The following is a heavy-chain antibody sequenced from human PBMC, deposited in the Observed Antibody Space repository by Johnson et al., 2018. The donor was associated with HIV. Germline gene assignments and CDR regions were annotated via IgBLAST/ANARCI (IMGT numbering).Heavy chain of an antibody. CDR2: IRYDGSNK. J-gene: IGHJ3*02. CDR3: AKALGVYGDYVLDAFDI. CDR1: GFTFSSYG. Sequence: QVQLVESGGGVVQPGGSLRLSCAASGFTFSSYGMHWVRQAPGKGLEWVAFIRYDGSNKYYADSVKGRFTISRDNSKNTLYLQMNSLRAEDTAVYYCAKALGVYGDYVLDAFDIWGQVTMVTVSS. V-gene: IGHV3-30*02. D-gene: IGHD4-17*01.